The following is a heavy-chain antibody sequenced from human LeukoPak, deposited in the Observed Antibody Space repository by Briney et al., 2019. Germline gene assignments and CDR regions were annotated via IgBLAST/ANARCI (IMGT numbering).Heavy chain of an antibody. CDR2: LNPNCGGT. J-gene: IGHJ4*02. CDR3: ARGINIVGADFDY. Sequence: ASVKVSCKASGYTFTGYYMHWVRQAPGQGFECMGWLNPNCGGTNYAQNFQGRGSMTRATSISTAYMELSRLRSDDTAVYYCARGINIVGADFDYWGQGTLVTVSS. V-gene: IGHV1-2*02. D-gene: IGHD1-26*01. CDR1: GYTFTGYY.